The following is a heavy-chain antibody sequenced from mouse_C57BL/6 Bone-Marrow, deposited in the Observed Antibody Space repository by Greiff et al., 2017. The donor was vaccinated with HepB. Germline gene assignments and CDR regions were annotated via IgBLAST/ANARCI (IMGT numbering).Heavy chain of an antibody. CDR1: GYTFTDYY. CDR2: INPYNGGT. CDR3: ARGYYDYFYAMDY. Sequence: EVQLQQSGPVLVKPGASVKMSCKASGYTFTDYYMNWVKQSHGKSLEWIGVINPYNGGTSYNQKFKGKATLTVDKSSSTAYMELNSLTSEDSAVYYCARGYYDYFYAMDYWGQGTSVTVSS. D-gene: IGHD2-4*01. V-gene: IGHV1-19*01. J-gene: IGHJ4*01.